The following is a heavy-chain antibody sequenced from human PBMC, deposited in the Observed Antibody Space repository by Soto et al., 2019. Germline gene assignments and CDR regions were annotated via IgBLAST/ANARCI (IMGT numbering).Heavy chain of an antibody. CDR3: RRDMGDIVPPPPHTTWSAP. V-gene: IGHV3-48*03. Sequence: PGGSLRLSCAASELTFSNSEMHWVRQAPGKGLEWLSYISRSGSVIYYADSVKGRFTISRDNAKNLLYLQMNSLRAEDTAVYYCRRDMGDIVPPPPHTTWSAPWGQGPLVPPPS. J-gene: IGHJ5*02. CDR1: ELTFSNSE. CDR2: ISRSGSVI. D-gene: IGHD2-8*01.